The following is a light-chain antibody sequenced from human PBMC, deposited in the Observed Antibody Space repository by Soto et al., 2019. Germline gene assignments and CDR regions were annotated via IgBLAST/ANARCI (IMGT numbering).Light chain of an antibody. J-gene: IGKJ1*01. Sequence: DIQMTQSPSSVSASVGDRLTITCRASRDISNSLAWYQQTPGKAPKLLLRGASSLHRGVPSRFSGGGAGTEFTLTISSXQPEDFATYHCQQTSAFPRTFGQGTKVDIK. CDR2: GAS. CDR1: RDISNS. CDR3: QQTSAFPRT. V-gene: IGKV1-12*01.